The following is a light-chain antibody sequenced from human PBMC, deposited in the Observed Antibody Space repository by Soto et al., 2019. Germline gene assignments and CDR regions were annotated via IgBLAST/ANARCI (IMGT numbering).Light chain of an antibody. Sequence: QSVLTQPLSGSGARGQRVTMSCTGSRSNIGAGYPVHWYQQLPGTAPKLLIHGTPNRPSGVPDRFSRSRSGLAITGLQAQDEADYYCQSYDSSLSGYVFGTGTKVTVL. CDR2: GTP. CDR1: RSNIGAGYP. V-gene: IGLV1-40*01. CDR3: QSYDSSLSGYV. J-gene: IGLJ1*01.